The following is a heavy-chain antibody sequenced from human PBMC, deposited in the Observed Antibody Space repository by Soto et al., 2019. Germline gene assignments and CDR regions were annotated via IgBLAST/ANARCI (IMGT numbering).Heavy chain of an antibody. CDR1: GYTFTSYG. D-gene: IGHD3-22*01. CDR2: ISAYNGNT. CDR3: ARVRYPANYYDSSGTSYYFDY. V-gene: IGHV1-18*01. J-gene: IGHJ4*02. Sequence: ASVKVSCKASGYTFTSYGISWVRQAPGQGLEWMGWISAYNGNTNYAQKFQGRVTMTTDTSTSTAYMELRSLRSDDTAVYYCARVRYPANYYDSSGTSYYFDYWGQGTLVTVSS.